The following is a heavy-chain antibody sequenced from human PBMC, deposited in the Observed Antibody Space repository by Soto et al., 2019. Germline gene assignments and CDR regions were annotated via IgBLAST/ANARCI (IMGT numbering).Heavy chain of an antibody. D-gene: IGHD3-3*01. CDR3: ARDQRYDFWSGYYRDYGMDV. J-gene: IGHJ6*02. V-gene: IGHV3-21*01. CDR2: ISSRSSYI. Sequence: GGSLRLSCAASGFTFSSYTMNWVRQAPGKGLEWVSSISSRSSYIYYADSVKGRFTISRDNAKISVYLQMNSLRAEDTALYYCARDQRYDFWSGYYRDYGMDVWGQGTTVTVSS. CDR1: GFTFSSYT.